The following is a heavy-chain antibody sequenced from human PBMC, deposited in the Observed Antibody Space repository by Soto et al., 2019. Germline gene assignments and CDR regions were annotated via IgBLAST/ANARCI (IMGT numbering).Heavy chain of an antibody. CDR1: GGSISSSNW. CDR3: ARDQLEGNWFDP. CDR2: IYHSGST. Sequence: SETLSLTCAVSGGSISSSNWWGWVRQPPGKGLEWIGEIYHSGSTYYNPSLKSRVTISVDKSKNQFSLKLTSVTAADTAVYYCARDQLEGNWFDPWGQGTLVTVSS. D-gene: IGHD1-1*01. V-gene: IGHV4-4*02. J-gene: IGHJ5*02.